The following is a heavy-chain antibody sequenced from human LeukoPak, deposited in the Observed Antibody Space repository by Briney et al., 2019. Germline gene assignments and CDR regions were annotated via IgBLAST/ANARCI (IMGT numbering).Heavy chain of an antibody. V-gene: IGHV1-46*01. CDR1: GDTFTIYY. J-gene: IGHJ6*03. CDR2: INTNGGRT. CDR3: ARGRSGQKSRYDFGPFPSYYMDV. Sequence: SVRVSSKESGDTFTIYYMQGGRQSPGEGGERVGVINTNGGRTSYAQKFQGRVTMTRDTSTSTVYMELSSLRSEDTAVYYCARGRSGQKSRYDFGPFPSYYMDVWGKGTTVTVSS. D-gene: IGHD3-3*01.